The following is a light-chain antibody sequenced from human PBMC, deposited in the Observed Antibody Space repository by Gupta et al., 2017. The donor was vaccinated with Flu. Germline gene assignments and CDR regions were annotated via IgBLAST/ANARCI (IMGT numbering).Light chain of an antibody. J-gene: IGLJ2*01. CDR2: QDI. V-gene: IGLV3-1*01. CDR1: DLGVIY. Sequence: SFEPTQPPSVSVSPGQAATITCSGTGNDLGVIYVSWYHQKPGQPPALVIYQDIQRPSGIPERFSGSNSGDTATLSISETQPMDEADYYCQAWDSGTCGFGGGTRLTVL. CDR3: QAWDSGTCG.